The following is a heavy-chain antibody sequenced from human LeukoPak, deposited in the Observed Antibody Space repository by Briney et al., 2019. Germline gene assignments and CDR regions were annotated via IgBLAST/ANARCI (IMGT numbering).Heavy chain of an antibody. D-gene: IGHD5-12*01. Sequence: PGGPLRLSCAASGFTFSDYYMTWIPQAPGKGLEGLSCIGSSGSPIYLSDSVKGRFTISRDNAKTSWYLKRPSPRAEYRALYYWARDRLATLNSAAFDIWGQGTMVTVSS. CDR3: ARDRLATLNSAAFDI. CDR2: IGSSGSPI. V-gene: IGHV3-11*01. J-gene: IGHJ3*02. CDR1: GFTFSDYY.